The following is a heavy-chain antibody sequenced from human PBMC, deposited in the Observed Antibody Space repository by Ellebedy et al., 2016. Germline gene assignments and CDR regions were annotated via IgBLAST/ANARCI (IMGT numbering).Heavy chain of an antibody. V-gene: IGHV3-53*01. CDR1: GFTVSNNY. CDR3: ARDLTRSGWYDY. CDR2: IYSGGST. J-gene: IGHJ4*02. Sequence: GESLKISXEASGFTVSNNYMSWVRQAPGKGLEWVSLIYSGGSTYYADSVKGRFTISRDNSKLYLQMNSLRAEDTVVYYCARDLTRSGWYDYWGQGTLVTVSS. D-gene: IGHD6-19*01.